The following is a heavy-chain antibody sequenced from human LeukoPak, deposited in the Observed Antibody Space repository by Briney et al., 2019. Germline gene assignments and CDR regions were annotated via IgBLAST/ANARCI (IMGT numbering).Heavy chain of an antibody. CDR1: GLRFSDQY. Sequence: PGGSLRLSCAASGLRFSDQYMIWIRQAPGKGLEWVAFISGSGTDTFYADSVKGRFFISKDNTRDSLSLQMTSLSAEDTAMYYCATLHFYAMGVWGQGTTVTVSS. CDR3: ATLHFYAMGV. CDR2: ISGSGTDT. V-gene: IGHV3-11*01. J-gene: IGHJ6*01.